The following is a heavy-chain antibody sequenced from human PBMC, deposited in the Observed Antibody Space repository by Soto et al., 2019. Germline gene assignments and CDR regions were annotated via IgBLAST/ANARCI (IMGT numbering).Heavy chain of an antibody. D-gene: IGHD6-13*01. CDR3: ARGGDSSTWYLFDY. Sequence: GGSLILSCSVSGFTFNNYWMTWVRQAPGKGLEWVANINQDESQKYYADSVKGRFVISRDNIKNSLYLQMNSLRAEDTAVYYCARGGDSSTWYLFDYWGQGTLVTVSS. V-gene: IGHV3-7*05. J-gene: IGHJ4*02. CDR2: INQDESQK. CDR1: GFTFNNYW.